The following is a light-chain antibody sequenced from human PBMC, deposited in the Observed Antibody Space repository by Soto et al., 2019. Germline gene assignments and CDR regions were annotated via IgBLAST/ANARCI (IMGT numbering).Light chain of an antibody. V-gene: IGLV2-14*01. Sequence: QSALTRPASVSGSPGQSITISCTGTSIDVGGYNYVSWYQQHPGKAPKLMIYDVSNRPSGVSNRFSGSKSGNTASLTISGLQAEDEADYYCSSYISSSTLYVFGTGTKLTVL. CDR1: SIDVGGYNY. CDR2: DVS. J-gene: IGLJ1*01. CDR3: SSYISSSTLYV.